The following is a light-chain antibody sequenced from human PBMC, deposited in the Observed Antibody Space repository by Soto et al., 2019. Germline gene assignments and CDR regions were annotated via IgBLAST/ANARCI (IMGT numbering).Light chain of an antibody. CDR2: AAS. Sequence: DIQMTQSPSSLSASVGDRVTITCRASQSISSYLNWYQQKPGKAPKLLIYAASSLQSGVPSRFSGSGSGTDFTLTISSPQPEDFAPYYYQQSYSTPPWTVGQGTNLDIK. CDR1: QSISSY. J-gene: IGKJ1*01. CDR3: QQSYSTPPWT. V-gene: IGKV1-39*01.